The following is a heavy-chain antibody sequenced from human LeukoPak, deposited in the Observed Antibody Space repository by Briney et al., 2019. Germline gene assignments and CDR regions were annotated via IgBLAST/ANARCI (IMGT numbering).Heavy chain of an antibody. D-gene: IGHD3-10*01. Sequence: PGGSLRLSCVASGFDFSSHAMTWVRQAPGKGLEWVSSFNDTGSSTYYADSVKGRFTISRDNSKNTLYLQMNSLRAEDTAVYYCATQTRGYYGSGSNFDYWGQGTLVTVSS. CDR2: FNDTGSST. CDR1: GFDFSSHA. V-gene: IGHV3-23*01. CDR3: ATQTRGYYGSGSNFDY. J-gene: IGHJ4*02.